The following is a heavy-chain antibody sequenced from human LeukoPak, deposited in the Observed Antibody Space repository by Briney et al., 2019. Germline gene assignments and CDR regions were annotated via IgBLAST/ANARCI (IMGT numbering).Heavy chain of an antibody. CDR2: IYYSGST. Sequence: PSETLSLTCTVSGGSISSYYWSWIRQPPGKGLEWIGYIYYSGSTNYNPSLKSRVTISVDESKNQFSLKLSSVTAADTAVYYCAREGGCSSTSCYPDYWGQGTLVTVSS. D-gene: IGHD2-2*01. V-gene: IGHV4-59*01. J-gene: IGHJ4*02. CDR1: GGSISSYY. CDR3: AREGGCSSTSCYPDY.